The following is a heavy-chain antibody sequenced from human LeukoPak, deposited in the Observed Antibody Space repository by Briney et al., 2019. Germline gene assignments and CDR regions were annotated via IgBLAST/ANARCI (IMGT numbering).Heavy chain of an antibody. D-gene: IGHD5-18*01. Sequence: NPSETLSLTCSVSGVSITSNYWSWIRQPPGKGLEWLGYTHHSGATSYNPSLKSRSTMSLDTSNNQFSLKLSSVTAADTAVYYCARSSGHSYGDFDYWGQGNLVTVSS. CDR3: ARSSGHSYGDFDY. CDR2: THHSGAT. V-gene: IGHV4-59*01. J-gene: IGHJ4*02. CDR1: GVSITSNY.